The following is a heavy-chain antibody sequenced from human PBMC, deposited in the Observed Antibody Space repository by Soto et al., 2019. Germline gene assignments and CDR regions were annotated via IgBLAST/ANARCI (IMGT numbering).Heavy chain of an antibody. CDR3: ARERPDGCRLDP. CDR1: GGSISSGDYY. CDR2: IYDSGST. V-gene: IGHV4-30-4*01. D-gene: IGHD6-19*01. J-gene: IGHJ5*02. Sequence: QVQLQESGPGLVKPSQTLSLTCTVSGGSISSGDYYWSWIRQSPGKGLEWSGYIYDSGSTSYNPSLKSRVTSAVDTSKNQLSLRLSSVTSAETAVYYCARERPDGCRLDPLGQVTLVAVSS.